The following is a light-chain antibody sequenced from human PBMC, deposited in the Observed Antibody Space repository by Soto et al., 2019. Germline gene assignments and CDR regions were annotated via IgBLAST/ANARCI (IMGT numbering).Light chain of an antibody. CDR1: QSISSY. V-gene: IGKV3-11*01. CDR3: QQLTDWPPQWT. CDR2: DAS. Sequence: EVVLTQSPDTLSLPPGERATLSCRASQSISSYLAWYQQKPGQAPRRLIYDASSRATGIPARFSGSGSGTDFTVTISSLEPEDFAVYYCQQLTDWPPQWTFGQGTKVEIK. J-gene: IGKJ1*01.